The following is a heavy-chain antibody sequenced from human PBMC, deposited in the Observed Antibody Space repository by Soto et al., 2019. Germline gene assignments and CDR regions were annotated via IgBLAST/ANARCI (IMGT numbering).Heavy chain of an antibody. Sequence: HPGGSLRLSCAASGFTFSNFGMHWVRQAPGKGLEWVADSRQDGSEKYYADSVKGRFTISRDNAKNSLYLQMNSLRAEDTAVYYCARVASTVTGWFDPWGQGTLVTVSS. CDR3: ARVASTVTGWFDP. CDR1: GFTFSNFG. V-gene: IGHV3-7*01. J-gene: IGHJ5*02. CDR2: SRQDGSEK. D-gene: IGHD4-17*01.